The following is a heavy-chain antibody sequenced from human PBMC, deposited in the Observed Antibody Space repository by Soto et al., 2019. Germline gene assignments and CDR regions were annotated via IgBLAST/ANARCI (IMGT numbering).Heavy chain of an antibody. V-gene: IGHV3-33*01. CDR1: GFTFIGYG. CDR3: ARERNYYDSSPDAFDI. CDR2: IWYDGSNK. Sequence: RGSVRLSCASSGFTFIGYGMHWVRQAPGKGLEWVAVIWYDGSNKYYADSVKGRFTISRDNSKNTLYLQMNSLRAEDTAVYYCARERNYYDSSPDAFDIWGQGTMVTVSS. D-gene: IGHD3-22*01. J-gene: IGHJ3*02.